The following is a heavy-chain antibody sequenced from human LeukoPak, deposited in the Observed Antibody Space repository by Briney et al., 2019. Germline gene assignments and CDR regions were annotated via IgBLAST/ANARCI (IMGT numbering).Heavy chain of an antibody. Sequence: AGGSLRLSCAASGFTFSSYAMSWVRQAPGKGLEWVSAISGSGGSTYYADSVKGRFTISRDNSKNTLYLQMNSLRAEDTAVYYCAKDQPNYYDSSGSRANYFDCWGQGTLVTVSS. CDR2: ISGSGGST. CDR1: GFTFSSYA. V-gene: IGHV3-23*01. CDR3: AKDQPNYYDSSGSRANYFDC. D-gene: IGHD3-22*01. J-gene: IGHJ4*02.